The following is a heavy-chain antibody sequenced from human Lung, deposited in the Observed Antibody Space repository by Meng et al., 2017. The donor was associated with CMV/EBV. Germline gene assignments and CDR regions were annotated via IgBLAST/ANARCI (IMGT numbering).Heavy chain of an antibody. Sequence: GSTFPGYYINWARQAPGQGLEWMGRINSNSDDTNYAQNFQDRLTMTRDTSISTVYMELTRLTSDDTAVYYCARGGVLLPAGKSWFDHWGLGTLVTVSS. V-gene: IGHV1-2*06. CDR2: INSNSDDT. CDR1: GSTFPGYY. J-gene: IGHJ5*02. CDR3: ARGGVLLPAGKSWFDH. D-gene: IGHD2-2*01.